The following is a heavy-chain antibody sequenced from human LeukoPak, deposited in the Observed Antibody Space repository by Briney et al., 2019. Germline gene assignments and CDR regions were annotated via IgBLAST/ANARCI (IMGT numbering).Heavy chain of an antibody. CDR2: ISGSGGST. Sequence: GGSLRLSCAASGFTFSSYAMSWVRQAPGKGLEWVSAISGSGGSTYYADSVKGRFTISRDNSKSTLYLQMNSLRAEDTAVYYCAKRGAITITTYYFDYWGQGTLVTVSS. CDR3: AKRGAITITTYYFDY. CDR1: GFTFSSYA. J-gene: IGHJ4*02. V-gene: IGHV3-23*01. D-gene: IGHD3-10*01.